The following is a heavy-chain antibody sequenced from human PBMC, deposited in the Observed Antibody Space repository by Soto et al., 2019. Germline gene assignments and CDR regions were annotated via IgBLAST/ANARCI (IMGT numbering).Heavy chain of an antibody. J-gene: IGHJ3*02. CDR1: GYSFTSYW. Sequence: GESLKISCKGSGYSFTSYWIGWVRQMPGKGLEWMGIIYPGDSGTRYSPSFQGQVTISADKSISTAYLQWSSLKASDTAMYYCARHRGPYNWNDADAFDTWGQGTMVTVSS. CDR2: IYPGDSGT. V-gene: IGHV5-51*01. CDR3: ARHRGPYNWNDADAFDT. D-gene: IGHD1-1*01.